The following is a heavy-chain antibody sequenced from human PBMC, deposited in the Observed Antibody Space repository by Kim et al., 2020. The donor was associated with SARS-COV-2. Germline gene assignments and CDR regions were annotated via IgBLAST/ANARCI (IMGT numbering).Heavy chain of an antibody. J-gene: IGHJ4*02. Sequence: PSLKSRVTISVDTSKNQFSLKLSSVAAADTAVYYCARGKGRATVTYFDYWGQGTLVTVSS. D-gene: IGHD4-17*01. CDR3: ARGKGRATVTYFDY. V-gene: IGHV4-34*01.